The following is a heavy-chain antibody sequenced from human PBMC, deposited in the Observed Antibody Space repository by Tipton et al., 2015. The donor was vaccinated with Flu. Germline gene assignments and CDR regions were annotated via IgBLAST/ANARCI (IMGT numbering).Heavy chain of an antibody. CDR1: GFTFSGYG. Sequence: SLRLSCAASGFTFSGYGMYWVRQTPGKGLEWVAIISYDGSDEYYADSVKGRFTISRDNPKNTLYLQMNSLRAEDTAVYYCATKTLGRSGQWLVQWGQGMLVTVSS. J-gene: IGHJ4*02. CDR2: ISYDGSDE. CDR3: ATKTLGRSGQWLVQ. D-gene: IGHD6-19*01. V-gene: IGHV3-30*03.